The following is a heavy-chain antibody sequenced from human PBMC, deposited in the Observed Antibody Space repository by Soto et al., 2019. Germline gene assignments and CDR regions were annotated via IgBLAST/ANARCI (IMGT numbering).Heavy chain of an antibody. V-gene: IGHV3-9*01. CDR2: ISWNSGRI. Sequence: EVQLVESGGGLVQPGRSLRLSCAASGFTFDDYAMHCVLQAPGKGLEWVSGISWNSGRIGYADSVKGRFTISRDNAKNSLYLQMNRLRAEDTALYYCAKDTGIAVAGTFTPFDYWGQGTLVTVSS. CDR1: GFTFDDYA. J-gene: IGHJ4*02. CDR3: AKDTGIAVAGTFTPFDY. D-gene: IGHD6-19*01.